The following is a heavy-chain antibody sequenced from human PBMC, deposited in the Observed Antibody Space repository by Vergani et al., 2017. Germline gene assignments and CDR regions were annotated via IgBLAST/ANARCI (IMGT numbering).Heavy chain of an antibody. CDR2: IYTSGST. Sequence: QVQLQESGPGLVKPSQTLCLTCTVSGGSISSGSYYWSWIRQPAGKGLEWIGRIYTSGSTNYNPSLKSRVTMSVDTSKNQFSLKLSSVTAADTAVYYCARSIAAAGPFDYWGQGTLVTVSS. V-gene: IGHV4-61*02. J-gene: IGHJ4*02. D-gene: IGHD6-13*01. CDR1: GGSISSGSYY. CDR3: ARSIAAAGPFDY.